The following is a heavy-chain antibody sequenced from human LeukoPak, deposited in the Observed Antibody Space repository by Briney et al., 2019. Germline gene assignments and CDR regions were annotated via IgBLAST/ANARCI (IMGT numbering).Heavy chain of an antibody. Sequence: PSETLSLTCTVSGGSISSYYWSWIRQPPGKGLEWIGYIYYSGSTNYNPSLKSRVTISVDTSKNQFSLKLSSVTAAGTAVYYCARHMGLGYTYFYPYFDYWGQGTLATVSS. CDR1: GGSISSYY. CDR3: ARHMGLGYTYFYPYFDY. CDR2: IYYSGST. D-gene: IGHD1-1*01. V-gene: IGHV4-59*08. J-gene: IGHJ4*01.